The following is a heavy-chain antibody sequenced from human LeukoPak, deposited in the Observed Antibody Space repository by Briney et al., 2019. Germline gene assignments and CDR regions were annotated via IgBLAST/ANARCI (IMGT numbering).Heavy chain of an antibody. CDR3: ATRGATVTTYGY. V-gene: IGHV1-24*01. CDR2: FDPEDGET. Sequence: GASVKVSCKVYGYTLTELSMHWVRQAHGKGLEWMGGFDPEDGETIYAQKFQGRVTMTEDTSTDTAYMELSRLRSEDTAVYYCATRGATVTTYGYWGQGTLVTVSS. J-gene: IGHJ4*02. D-gene: IGHD4-11*01. CDR1: GYTLTELS.